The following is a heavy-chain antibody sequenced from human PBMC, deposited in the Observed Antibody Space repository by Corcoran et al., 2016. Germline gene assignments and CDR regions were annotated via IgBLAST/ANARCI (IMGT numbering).Heavy chain of an antibody. CDR3: ARIGAGTNYYYGMDV. Sequence: QVTLRESGPALVKPTQTLTLTCTFSGFSLSTSGMCVSWIRQPPGKALEWLALIDWDDDKYDSTSLKTRLTISKDTSKNQVVLTMTNMDPVDTATYYWARIGAGTNYYYGMDVWGQGTTVTVSS. J-gene: IGHJ6*02. D-gene: IGHD6-13*01. V-gene: IGHV2-70*01. CDR1: GFSLSTSGMC. CDR2: IDWDDDK.